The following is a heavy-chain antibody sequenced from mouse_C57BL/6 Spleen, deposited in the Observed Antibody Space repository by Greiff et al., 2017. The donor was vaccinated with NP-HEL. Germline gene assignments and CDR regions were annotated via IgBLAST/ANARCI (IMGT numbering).Heavy chain of an antibody. J-gene: IGHJ3*01. V-gene: IGHV5-17*01. D-gene: IGHD2-4*01. CDR1: GFTFSDYG. Sequence: DVKLVESGGGLVKPGGSLKLSCAASGFTFSDYGMHWVRQAPEKGLEWVAYISSGSSTIYYADTVKGRFTISRDNAKNTLFLQMTSLRSEDTAMYYCANYEIPAYWGQGTLVTVSA. CDR3: ANYEIPAY. CDR2: ISSGSSTI.